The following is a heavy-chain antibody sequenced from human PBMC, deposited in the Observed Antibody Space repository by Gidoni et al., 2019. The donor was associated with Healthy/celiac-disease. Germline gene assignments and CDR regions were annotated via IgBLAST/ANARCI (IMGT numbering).Heavy chain of an antibody. CDR2: INPSGGST. CDR3: ARDAPPDYCSSTSCYSGYFDY. V-gene: IGHV1-46*03. Sequence: QVQLVQSGAEVKKPGASVKVFCTASGYTFPSYFLHRVRQAPGQGLEWMGIINPSGGSTSYAKKFQGRVTMARDTSTSTVYMELSSLRSEDTAVYYCARDAPPDYCSSTSCYSGYFDYWGQGTLVTVSS. D-gene: IGHD2-2*02. CDR1: GYTFPSYF. J-gene: IGHJ4*02.